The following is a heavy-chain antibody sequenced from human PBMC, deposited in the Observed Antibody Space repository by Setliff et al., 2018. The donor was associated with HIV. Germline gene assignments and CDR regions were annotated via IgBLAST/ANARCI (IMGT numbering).Heavy chain of an antibody. CDR2: INTNTGNP. CDR3: ARDLKRPNSNFWGGYPIPFDS. V-gene: IGHV7-4-1*02. J-gene: IGHJ4*02. D-gene: IGHD3-3*01. CDR1: GYTFNNYA. Sequence: ASVKVSCKASGYTFNNYAMNWVRQAPGQGLELMGWINTNTGNPTYAQGFTGRFVFSLDTSVSAAYLQISSLKAEDTAVYFCARDLKRPNSNFWGGYPIPFDSWGQGTLVTVSS.